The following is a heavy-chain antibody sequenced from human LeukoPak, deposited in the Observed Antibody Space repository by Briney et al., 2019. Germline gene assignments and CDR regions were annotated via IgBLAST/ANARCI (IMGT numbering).Heavy chain of an antibody. J-gene: IGHJ3*01. D-gene: IGHD2-21*01. CDR2: IYSTSGST. CDR1: GGPVSTGRYY. V-gene: IGHV4-61*01. CDR3: ARDSQVVDAFDF. Sequence: PSETLSLTCTVSGGPVSTGRYYWSWIRQPPGKGLEWIGSIYSTSGSTTYNPSLQSRVTIPIDTSKNQFSLKLSSVTAADTAVYYCARDSQVVDAFDFWGQGTKVTVSS.